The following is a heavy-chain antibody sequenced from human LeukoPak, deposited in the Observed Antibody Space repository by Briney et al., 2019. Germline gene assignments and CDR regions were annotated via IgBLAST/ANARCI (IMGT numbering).Heavy chain of an antibody. CDR3: AKDVSDYVWGNYRHFDS. D-gene: IGHD3-16*02. Sequence: GGPLRLSCAASGFTFDDYAMHWVRQVRRKGLEWVAGISWDGDHVAFVDALKGRFTISRDNAKNSLYLQMNSLRDEDTALYYCAKDVSDYVWGNYRHFDSWGQGTLVTVSS. CDR2: ISWDGDHV. V-gene: IGHV3-9*01. CDR1: GFTFDDYA. J-gene: IGHJ4*02.